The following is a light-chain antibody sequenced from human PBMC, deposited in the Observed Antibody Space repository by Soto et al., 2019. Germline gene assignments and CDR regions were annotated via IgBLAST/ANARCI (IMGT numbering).Light chain of an antibody. Sequence: QSVLTQPPSVSGAPGQRVTISCTGSSSNIGAGYNVHWYQQLPGTAPKLLIYGNSKRPSGVPDRFSGSNSGTSASLAITGLQAEDEADYYCQSYDSSLSGWVFGGGTKLTVL. J-gene: IGLJ3*02. CDR1: SSNIGAGYN. V-gene: IGLV1-40*01. CDR3: QSYDSSLSGWV. CDR2: GNS.